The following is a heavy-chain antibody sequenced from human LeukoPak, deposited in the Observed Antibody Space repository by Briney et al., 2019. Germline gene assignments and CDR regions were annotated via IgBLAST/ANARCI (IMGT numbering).Heavy chain of an antibody. J-gene: IGHJ3*02. CDR3: AIVSITSYYDSSGYSPADAFDI. CDR2: INPNSGGT. V-gene: IGHV1-2*02. CDR1: GYTFTDYN. D-gene: IGHD3-22*01. Sequence: ASVKVSSKASGYTFTDYNMHWVRQDPGQGLEWMGWINPNSGGTNYAQKLQGRVTMTRDTSISTAYMEMSRLRSDDTGVYHCAIVSITSYYDSSGYSPADAFDIWGQGTMVTVSS.